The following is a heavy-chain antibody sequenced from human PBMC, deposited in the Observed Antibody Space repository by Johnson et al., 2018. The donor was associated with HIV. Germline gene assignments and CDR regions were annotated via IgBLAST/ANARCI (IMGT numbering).Heavy chain of an antibody. CDR3: AKADHSSGWYLAFDI. CDR1: GFTFDDYA. CDR2: ISGSGGST. Sequence: MLLVESGGGVVQPGRSLRLSCAASGFTFDDYAMHWVRQAPGKGLEWVSGISGSGGSTYYADSVPGRFTISRDNSKNMLYLQMNSLRAEDTAVYYCAKADHSSGWYLAFDIWGQGTMVTVSS. V-gene: IGHV3-23*04. D-gene: IGHD6-19*01. J-gene: IGHJ3*02.